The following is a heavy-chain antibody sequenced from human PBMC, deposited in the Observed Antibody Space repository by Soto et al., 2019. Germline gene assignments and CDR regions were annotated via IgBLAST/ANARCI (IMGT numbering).Heavy chain of an antibody. V-gene: IGHV4-59*01. CDR2: IYNNGRT. CDR3: VRDGTKNLRDRFEP. CDR1: GGSISSSS. Sequence: SETLSLTCTVSGGSISSSSWSWIRQPPGRGLEWIGYIYNNGRTDYNPSLKSRVTISVDTSKNHFSLKLSSVTPADTAVYYCVRDGTKNLRDRFEPWGRGILVTVSS. D-gene: IGHD1-26*01. J-gene: IGHJ5*02.